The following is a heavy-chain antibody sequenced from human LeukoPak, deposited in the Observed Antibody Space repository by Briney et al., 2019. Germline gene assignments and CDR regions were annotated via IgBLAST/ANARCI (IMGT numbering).Heavy chain of an antibody. Sequence: SVKVSCKASGGTFSSYAISWVRQAPGQGLEWMGRIIPILGIANYAQKFQGRVTITADKSTSTAYMELSSLRSEDTAVYYCARSDHGDYLGYFDLWGRGTLVTVSS. CDR2: IIPILGIA. CDR3: ARSDHGDYLGYFDL. CDR1: GGTFSSYA. J-gene: IGHJ2*01. D-gene: IGHD4-17*01. V-gene: IGHV1-69*04.